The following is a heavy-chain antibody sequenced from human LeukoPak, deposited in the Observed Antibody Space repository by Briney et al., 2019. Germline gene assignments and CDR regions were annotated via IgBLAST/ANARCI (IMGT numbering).Heavy chain of an antibody. CDR1: GGSISTSNYY. CDR2: IFYTGST. Sequence: SETLSLTCTVSGGSISTSNYYWGWVRQPPGKALEWIGNIFYTGSTYYSPSLKSRVTISLDTSRNQFSLRLNSVTAADTAVYCAKSNGYGLIDIWGQGTMVTVSS. CDR3: AKSNGYGLIDI. D-gene: IGHD3-10*01. J-gene: IGHJ3*02. V-gene: IGHV4-39*07.